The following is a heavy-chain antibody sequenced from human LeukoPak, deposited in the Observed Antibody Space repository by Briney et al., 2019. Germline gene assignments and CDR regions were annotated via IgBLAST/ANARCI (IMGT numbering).Heavy chain of an antibody. CDR1: GFTFINYG. CDR2: ISAYTGHT. CDR3: SRTTDASGSHYPLDY. J-gene: IGHJ4*02. Sequence: GASVKVSCKTSGFTFINYGISWVRQAPGQGLEWMAWISAYTGHTRYAQKFKGRVTMTTDSATSTVYMDLRSPSSDDTAVYYCSRTTDASGSHYPLDYWGQGTLVTVSS. D-gene: IGHD3-10*01. V-gene: IGHV1-18*01.